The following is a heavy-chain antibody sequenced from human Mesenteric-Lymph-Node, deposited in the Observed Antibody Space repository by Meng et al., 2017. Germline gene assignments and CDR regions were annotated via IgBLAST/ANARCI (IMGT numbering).Heavy chain of an antibody. CDR2: IKHDGSEK. CDR1: GFFFNSYW. CDR3: ARDTYFYYYDSSGYYNFDY. V-gene: IGHV3-7*01. D-gene: IGHD3-22*01. J-gene: IGHJ4*01. Sequence: GESLKISCAASGFFFNSYWMSWVRQTPGKGLEWVANIKHDGSEKYYVDSVKGRFTISRDNSKNTLYLQMNSLRAEDTAVYYCARDTYFYYYDSSGYYNFDYWGQGTLVTVSS.